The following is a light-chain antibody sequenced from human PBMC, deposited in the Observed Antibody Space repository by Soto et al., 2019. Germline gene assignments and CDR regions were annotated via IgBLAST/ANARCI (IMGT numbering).Light chain of an antibody. CDR3: QQYDNLSFT. CDR1: QDISNY. Sequence: DIQMTQSPSSLSASVGDRVTITCQASQDISNYLNWYQQKPGKAPKLLIYGASNLETGVPSRFSGSGSGTDLTFTISSLQPEDIATYYWQQYDNLSFTFGPGTKVDIK. CDR2: GAS. V-gene: IGKV1-33*01. J-gene: IGKJ3*01.